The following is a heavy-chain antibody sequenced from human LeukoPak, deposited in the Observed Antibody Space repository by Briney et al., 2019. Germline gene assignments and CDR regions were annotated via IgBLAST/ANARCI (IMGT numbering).Heavy chain of an antibody. CDR1: GFTFSSYA. D-gene: IGHD6-19*01. CDR2: ISGSGTST. CDR3: AKVPNSSGWYSY. Sequence: GGSLRLSCAASGFTFSSYAMSWVRKAPGKGLEWVSAISGSGTSTYYPDSVKGRFTISRDNSKNTLYLQMNSLRAEDTAVYYCAKVPNSSGWYSYWGQGTLVTVSS. J-gene: IGHJ4*02. V-gene: IGHV3-23*01.